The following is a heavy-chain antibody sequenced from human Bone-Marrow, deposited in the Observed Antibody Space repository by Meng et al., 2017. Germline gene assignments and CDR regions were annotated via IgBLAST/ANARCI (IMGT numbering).Heavy chain of an antibody. Sequence: SCAASGFTFSSYEMNWVRQAPGKGLEWVSYISSSGSTIYYADSVKGRFTITRDNAKNTLYLQMNSLRAEDTAVYYCARVHPTVRDVDYWGQGTLVTVSS. D-gene: IGHD4-17*01. CDR2: ISSSGSTI. J-gene: IGHJ4*02. CDR1: GFTFSSYE. V-gene: IGHV3-48*03. CDR3: ARVHPTVRDVDY.